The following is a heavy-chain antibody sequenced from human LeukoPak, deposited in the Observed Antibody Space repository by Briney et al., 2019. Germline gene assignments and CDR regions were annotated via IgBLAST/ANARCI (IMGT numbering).Heavy chain of an antibody. CDR2: ITWDGTRT. D-gene: IGHD3-22*01. J-gene: IGHJ4*02. CDR1: GFTFNDYT. V-gene: IGHV3-43*01. CDR3: AKETTMIVGGQYFDY. Sequence: PGGSLRLSCAASGFTFNDYTIHWVRQAPGKGLEWVSLITWDGTRTYYADSVKGRFTISRDNSKNSLYLQTNSLRTEDTALYYCAKETTMIVGGQYFDYWGQGTLVTVSS.